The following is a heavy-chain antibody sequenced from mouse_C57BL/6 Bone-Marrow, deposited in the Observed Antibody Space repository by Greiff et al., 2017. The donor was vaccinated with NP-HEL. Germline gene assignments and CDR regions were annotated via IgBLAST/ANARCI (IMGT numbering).Heavy chain of an antibody. CDR3: ARDGGVTVFDY. CDR2: INYDGSST. J-gene: IGHJ2*01. D-gene: IGHD2-2*01. V-gene: IGHV5-16*01. Sequence: EVKLVESEGGLVQPGSSMKLSCTASGFTFSDYYMAWVRQVPEKGLEWVANINYDGSSTYYLDSLKSRFIISRDNAKNILYLQMSSLKSEDTATYYCARDGGVTVFDYWGQGTTLTVSS. CDR1: GFTFSDYY.